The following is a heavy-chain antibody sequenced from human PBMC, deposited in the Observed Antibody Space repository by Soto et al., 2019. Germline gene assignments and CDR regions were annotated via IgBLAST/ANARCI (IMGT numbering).Heavy chain of an antibody. V-gene: IGHV1-69*04. J-gene: IGHJ5*02. Sequence: ASVKVSCKASGGTFSSYTISWVRQAPGQGLEWMGRIIPILGIANYAQKFQGRVTITADKSTSTAYMELSSLRSEDTAVYYCARDTYLGYCSGGSCRDPWGQGTLVTVSS. CDR3: ARDTYLGYCSGGSCRDP. CDR2: IIPILGIA. D-gene: IGHD2-15*01. CDR1: GGTFSSYT.